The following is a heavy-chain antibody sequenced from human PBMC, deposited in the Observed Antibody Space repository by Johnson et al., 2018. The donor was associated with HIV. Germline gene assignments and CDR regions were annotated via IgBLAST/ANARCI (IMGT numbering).Heavy chain of an antibody. D-gene: IGHD3-3*01. CDR3: TRCNYKFWSGSYDAFDI. Sequence: VQVVESGGDLVQPGGSLRPSCAASGFAFSNHWMSWVRQAPGKGLEWVANIQQDRREKEHVASLNGRLTISRDNAKNSLYLQKNTLTAEDTALYYCTRCNYKFWSGSYDAFDIWGQGTMVTVSS. CDR1: GFAFSNHW. V-gene: IGHV3-7*05. CDR2: IQQDRREK. J-gene: IGHJ3*02.